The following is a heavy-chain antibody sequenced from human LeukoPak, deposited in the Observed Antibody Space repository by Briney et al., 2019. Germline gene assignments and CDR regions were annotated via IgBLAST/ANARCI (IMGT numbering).Heavy chain of an antibody. V-gene: IGHV3-43*01. CDR1: GFNFDDFA. CDR2: SRIEGHT. CDR3: VRSRAASLGYFDF. D-gene: IGHD6-25*01. Sequence: GGSLRLSCAVSGFNFDDFALHWVRQVPGKGLQWVAFSRIEGHTVYLDSVKGRFTISRDNSKNSLTLQMNSLRTEDSALYYCVRSRAASLGYFDFWGQGTLVTVSS. J-gene: IGHJ4*02.